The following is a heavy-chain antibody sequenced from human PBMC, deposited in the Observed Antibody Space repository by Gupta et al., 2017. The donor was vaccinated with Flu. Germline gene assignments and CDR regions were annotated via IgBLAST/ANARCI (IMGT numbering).Heavy chain of an antibody. D-gene: IGHD3-3*01. CDR2: ISSSGGST. V-gene: IGHV3-64*01. CDR1: GINFSTYG. Sequence: EVQLVEYGGGLVKLGGSLRLSCSASGINFSTYGMHWVRQAPGKGLEYVSAISSSGGSTYYANSVKGRFTISGDNSKNTLYLQMGGLRAEDMAVYYCARARFWSGTANRGYFGLCGRGTLVTVSS. CDR3: ARARFWSGTANRGYFGL. J-gene: IGHJ2*01.